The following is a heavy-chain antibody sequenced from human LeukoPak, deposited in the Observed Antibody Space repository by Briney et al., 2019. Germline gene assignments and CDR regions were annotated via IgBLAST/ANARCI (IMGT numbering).Heavy chain of an antibody. CDR1: GFTLSRYS. V-gene: IGHV3-33*01. J-gene: IGHJ6*03. Sequence: GGSLRHSCAASGFTLSRYSMHWVRPAPGKGLEGVTVIWYDGSKEYYADSVRGGFTLSRDNSKNTLYLQMNRLSPEDTAVYYGARDYCSGGSCYSFSYYYYMDVWGKGTTVTVSS. D-gene: IGHD2-15*01. CDR3: ARDYCSGGSCYSFSYYYYMDV. CDR2: IWYDGSKE.